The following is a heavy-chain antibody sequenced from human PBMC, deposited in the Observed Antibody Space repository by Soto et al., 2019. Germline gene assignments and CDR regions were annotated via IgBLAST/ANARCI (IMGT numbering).Heavy chain of an antibody. J-gene: IGHJ4*02. CDR2: VSAYNGNT. CDR1: GYTFTSYA. V-gene: IGHV1-18*01. Sequence: QVQLVQSGAEVKKPGASVKVSCKASGYTFTSYAISWVRQAPGQGLEWMGRVSAYNGNTNCARKLQGGVTMTTDTSATPASMVLRSLSSDDPAVYYCARDAPPADYWGQGTLVTVSS. CDR3: ARDAPPADY.